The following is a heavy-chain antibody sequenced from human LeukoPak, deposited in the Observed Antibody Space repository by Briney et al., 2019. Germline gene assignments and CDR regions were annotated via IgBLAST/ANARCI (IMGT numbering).Heavy chain of an antibody. V-gene: IGHV1-2*02. D-gene: IGHD2-21*01. CDR2: IRPNSGGT. J-gene: IGHJ4*02. Sequence: ASVKVSCKASGYTFAAYYMYWVRQAPGQGLEWMGWIRPNSGGTNYTQKFQGRVTMTRDTSINTAYMELSRLASDDTAVYYCARGFCADEICQVFTNWGQGTLVTVSS. CDR1: GYTFAAYY. CDR3: ARGFCADEICQVFTN.